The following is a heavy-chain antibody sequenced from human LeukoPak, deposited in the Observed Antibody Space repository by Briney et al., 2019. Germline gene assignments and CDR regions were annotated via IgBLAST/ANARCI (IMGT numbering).Heavy chain of an antibody. V-gene: IGHV3-21*01. Sequence: PGGSLRLSCAASGFTFSSYSMNWVRQAPGKGLEWVSSISSISSYIYYADSAKGRFTISRDNAKNSLYLQMDSLRAEDTAVYYCARLDSSSWYGYDYWGQGTLVTVSS. CDR3: ARLDSSSWYGYDY. D-gene: IGHD6-13*01. CDR2: ISSISSYI. J-gene: IGHJ4*02. CDR1: GFTFSSYS.